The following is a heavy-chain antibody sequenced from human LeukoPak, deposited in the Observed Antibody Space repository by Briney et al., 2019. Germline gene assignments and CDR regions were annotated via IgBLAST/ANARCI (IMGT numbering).Heavy chain of an antibody. D-gene: IGHD2-21*02. CDR3: AREAAAYCGGDCWVDY. CDR2: ISYDGTNK. V-gene: IGHV3-30-3*01. J-gene: IGHJ4*02. CDR1: GFTFSTYA. Sequence: PARSLRLSCSASGFTFSTYAIHWVRQAPGKWLQRVAVISYDGTNKYYADSVKGRFTVSRDNSKNTLYLQMNSLRPEDTAIYYCAREAAAYCGGDCWVDYWGQGTLVTVSS.